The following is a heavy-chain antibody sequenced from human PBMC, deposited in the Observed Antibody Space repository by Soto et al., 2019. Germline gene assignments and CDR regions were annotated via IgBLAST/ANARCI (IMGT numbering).Heavy chain of an antibody. CDR3: ARDPGLYRSTSCPDY. CDR1: GFTFSDYY. CDR2: ISSSGSTI. Sequence: GGSLRLSCAASGFTFSDYYMSWIRQAPGKGLEWVSYISSSGSTIYYADSVKGRFTISRDNAKNSLYLQMNSLRAEDTAVYYCARDPGLYRSTSCPDYWGQGTLVTVSS. D-gene: IGHD2-2*01. V-gene: IGHV3-11*01. J-gene: IGHJ4*02.